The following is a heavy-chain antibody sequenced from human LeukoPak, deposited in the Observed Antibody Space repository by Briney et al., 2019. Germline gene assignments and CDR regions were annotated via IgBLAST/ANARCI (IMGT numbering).Heavy chain of an antibody. D-gene: IGHD3-3*01. CDR3: ARVDTIFGVVPVY. CDR2: NNSDGSST. J-gene: IGHJ4*02. V-gene: IGHV3-74*01. CDR1: GFTFSSYW. Sequence: GGPLRLSCAASGFTFSSYWMHWVRQAPGKELAWVSRNNSDGSSTSYADSVKGRFTMSRDNAKKKLYLQMNSLRAEYTAVYYCARVDTIFGVVPVYWGQGTLVTVSS.